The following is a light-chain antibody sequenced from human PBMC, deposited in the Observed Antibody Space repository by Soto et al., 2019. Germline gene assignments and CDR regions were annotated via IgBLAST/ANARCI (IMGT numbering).Light chain of an antibody. Sequence: DIQMTQSPSFVSASVGDRVTITCRASQDINRWLAWFQQKPGKAPELLIYSTFNLQSGVPSRFSGIGSGTDFTLTISKLQPEDFATYYCQQASIFPLTFGGGNKVEIK. CDR3: QQASIFPLT. CDR2: STF. J-gene: IGKJ4*01. CDR1: QDINRW. V-gene: IGKV1D-12*01.